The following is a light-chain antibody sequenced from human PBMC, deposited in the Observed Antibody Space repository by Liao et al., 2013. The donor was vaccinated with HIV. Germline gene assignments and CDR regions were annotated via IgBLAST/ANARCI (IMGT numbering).Light chain of an antibody. CDR2: YDS. CDR3: QVWDSDSDQWV. CDR1: NIGSKS. Sequence: SYVLTQPPSVSVAPGKTARITCGGNNIGSKSVHWYQQKPGQAPVLVIYYDSDRPSGIPERFSGSNSGNTATLTISRVEAGDEADYYCQVWDSDSDQWVFGGGTKLTVL. J-gene: IGLJ3*02. V-gene: IGLV3-21*01.